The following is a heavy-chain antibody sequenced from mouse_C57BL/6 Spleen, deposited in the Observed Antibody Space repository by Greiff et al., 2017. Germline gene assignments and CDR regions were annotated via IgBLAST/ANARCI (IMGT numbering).Heavy chain of an antibody. Sequence: VQLQQSGPELVKPGASVKMSCKASGYTFTDYNMHWVKQSPGKSLEWIGYINPNNGGTSYNQKFKGKATLTVNKSSSTAYMELRSLTSEDSAVYYCARSRYYYGSSYFDYWGQGTTLTVSS. V-gene: IGHV1-22*01. D-gene: IGHD1-1*01. CDR1: GYTFTDYN. CDR3: ARSRYYYGSSYFDY. CDR2: INPNNGGT. J-gene: IGHJ2*01.